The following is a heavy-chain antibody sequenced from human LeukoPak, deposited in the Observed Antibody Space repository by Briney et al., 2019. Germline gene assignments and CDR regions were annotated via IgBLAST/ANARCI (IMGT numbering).Heavy chain of an antibody. CDR3: ARDPKYFQY. Sequence: GRSVRLSCVASGFTFGSYAMHWVRQAPGKGLEWVAVISYDGSNKYYADSVKGRFTISRDNVKNSLYLQMDTLRDEDTAVYYCARDPKYFQYWGQGTLVTVSS. CDR1: GFTFGSYA. CDR2: ISYDGSNK. V-gene: IGHV3-30-3*01. J-gene: IGHJ1*01.